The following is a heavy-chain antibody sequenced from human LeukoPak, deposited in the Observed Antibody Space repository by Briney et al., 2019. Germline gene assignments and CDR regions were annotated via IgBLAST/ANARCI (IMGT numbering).Heavy chain of an antibody. Sequence: ASVKVSCKVSGYILTEVSMHWVRQAPGKGLEWMGGFDPEDGETIYAQKFQGRVTMTEDTSTDTAYMELSSLRSEDTAMYYCATGDYNSTSCYVIWGQGTLVTVSS. CDR3: ATGDYNSTSCYVI. CDR2: FDPEDGET. CDR1: GYILTEVS. J-gene: IGHJ4*02. V-gene: IGHV1-24*01. D-gene: IGHD2-2*01.